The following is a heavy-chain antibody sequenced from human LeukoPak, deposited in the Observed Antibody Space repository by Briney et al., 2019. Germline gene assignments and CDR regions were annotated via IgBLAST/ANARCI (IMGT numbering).Heavy chain of an antibody. J-gene: IGHJ4*02. Sequence: GGSLRLSCAASGFTFSSYNMKWVRQAPGKGLEWVSSISSRSSYIFYADSVKGRFTISRDNSKNTLYLQMNSLRADDTAVYFCARDHRIGGSWGQGTLVTVSS. CDR3: ARDHRIGGS. CDR2: ISSRSSYI. CDR1: GFTFSSYN. V-gene: IGHV3-21*04. D-gene: IGHD3-16*01.